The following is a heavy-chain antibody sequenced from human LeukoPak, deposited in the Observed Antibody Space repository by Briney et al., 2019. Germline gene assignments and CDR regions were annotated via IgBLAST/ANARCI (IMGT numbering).Heavy chain of an antibody. V-gene: IGHV3-23*01. CDR2: ISGSGGST. D-gene: IGHD1-26*01. Sequence: GGSLRLSCAASGFTFSSYAMSWVRQAPGKGLEWVSAISGSGGSTYYADSVKGRFTISRDNSKNTLYLQMNSLRGEDTAVYYCAKQSGSYLLDYYYYMDVWGKGTTVTVSS. J-gene: IGHJ6*03. CDR1: GFTFSSYA. CDR3: AKQSGSYLLDYYYYMDV.